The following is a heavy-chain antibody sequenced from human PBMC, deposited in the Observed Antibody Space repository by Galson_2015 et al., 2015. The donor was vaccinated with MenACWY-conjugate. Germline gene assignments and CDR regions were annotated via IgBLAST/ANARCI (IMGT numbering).Heavy chain of an antibody. D-gene: IGHD2-8*02. Sequence: SVKVSCKASGYTFTTCGISWVRQARGQGLEWVGWIGTNHGTGKYGDTNYAQKFRDRVTLTADTSTSTAYMELRSLRSDDTAVYYCARDWYCPAGGCSDCFDPWGQGTLVTVSS. V-gene: IGHV1-18*01. CDR2: IGTNHGTGKYGDT. CDR1: GYTFTTCG. CDR3: ARDWYCPAGGCSDCFDP. J-gene: IGHJ5*02.